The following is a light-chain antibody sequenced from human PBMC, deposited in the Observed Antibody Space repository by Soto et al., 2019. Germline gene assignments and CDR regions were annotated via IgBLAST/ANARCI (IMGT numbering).Light chain of an antibody. CDR3: QQYNNWPYT. Sequence: DIVMTQSPATLSVSPGERATLSCRASQSVNSNLAWYQQKPGQAPRLLIYGASTRATGIPARFSGSGSGTKFTLTISSRQSEDFVVYYCQQYNNWPYTFGQGTKLEIK. CDR1: QSVNSN. J-gene: IGKJ2*01. V-gene: IGKV3-15*01. CDR2: GAS.